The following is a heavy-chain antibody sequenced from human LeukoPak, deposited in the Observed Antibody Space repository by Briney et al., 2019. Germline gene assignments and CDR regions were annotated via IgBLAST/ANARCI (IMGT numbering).Heavy chain of an antibody. Sequence: PSETLSLTCTVSGGSITSGNYYWSWIRQPPGKGLEWIGYIFYTGSTNYSPSLKSRVSISVDTFKNQFSLKLSSVTAADTAVYYCAREYPDHWFDPWGQGTLVTVSS. CDR2: IFYTGST. CDR1: GGSITSGNYY. V-gene: IGHV4-30-4*01. J-gene: IGHJ5*02. CDR3: AREYPDHWFDP.